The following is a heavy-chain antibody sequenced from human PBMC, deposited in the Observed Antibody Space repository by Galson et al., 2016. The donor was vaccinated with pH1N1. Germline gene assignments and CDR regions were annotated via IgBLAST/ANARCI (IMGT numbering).Heavy chain of an antibody. V-gene: IGHV4-38-2*02. CDR2: IYHSGSS. J-gene: IGHJ5*02. Sequence: TLSLTCIVSGYSISSGYYWGWIRQPPGKGLEWIGSIYHSGSSHYNPSLKSRVTISVDTSKNQFSLKLSSVTAADTAVYYCARGGRWEPIRNNWFDPWGQGTLVTVSS. CDR1: GYSISSGYY. CDR3: ARGGRWEPIRNNWFDP. D-gene: IGHD1-26*01.